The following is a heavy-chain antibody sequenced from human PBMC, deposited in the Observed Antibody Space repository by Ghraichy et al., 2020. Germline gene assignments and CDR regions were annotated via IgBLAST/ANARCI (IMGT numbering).Heavy chain of an antibody. CDR2: ISWDGGST. D-gene: IGHD3-22*01. CDR1: GFTFDDYT. J-gene: IGHJ4*02. CDR3: ANGPYYYDSSGYPSDY. V-gene: IGHV3-43*01. Sequence: GESLNISCAASGFTFDDYTMHWVRQAPGKGLEWVSLISWDGGSTYYADSVKGRFTISRDNSKNTLYLQMNSLRAEDTAVYYCANGPYYYDSSGYPSDYWGQGTLVTVSS.